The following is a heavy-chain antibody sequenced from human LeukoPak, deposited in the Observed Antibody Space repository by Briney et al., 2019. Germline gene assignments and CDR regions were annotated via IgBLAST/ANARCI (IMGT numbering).Heavy chain of an antibody. D-gene: IGHD4-11*01. CDR1: GGTFSSYA. V-gene: IGHV1-69*05. CDR2: IIPIFGTA. J-gene: IGHJ6*03. CDR3: ARGGGMTTVTEYYMDV. Sequence: GASVKVSCKASGGTFSSYAISWVRQAPGQGLEWMGGIIPIFGTANYAQKFQGRVTITTDESTSTAYTELSSLRSEDTAVYYCARGGGMTTVTEYYMDVWGKGTTVTVSS.